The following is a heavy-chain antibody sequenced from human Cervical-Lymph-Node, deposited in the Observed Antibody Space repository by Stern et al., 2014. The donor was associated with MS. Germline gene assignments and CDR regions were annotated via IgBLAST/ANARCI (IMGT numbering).Heavy chain of an antibody. CDR1: GGSINTNNYY. J-gene: IGHJ4*02. CDR3: ARTGDDFGDYSLSY. D-gene: IGHD4-17*01. Sequence: QVQLQESGPGLVKPSETLSLTCTVSGGSINTNNYYWGWIRQPPGKGLEWIGNIYSSGSTFYSPSLKSRVTMSVDTSNNTFSLNLSFRTAADTAVYYCARTGDDFGDYSLSYWGQGTLVTVSS. V-gene: IGHV4-39*01. CDR2: IYSSGST.